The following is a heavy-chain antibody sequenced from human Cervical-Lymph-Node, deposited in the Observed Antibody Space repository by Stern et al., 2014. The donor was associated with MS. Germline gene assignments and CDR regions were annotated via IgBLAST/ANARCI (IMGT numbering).Heavy chain of an antibody. J-gene: IGHJ4*02. CDR2: ISSGSSFK. CDR3: ARDWVGATDY. Sequence: EVQLVESGGGLVQPGGSLRLSCAASGFTFSTYSMNWVRQAPGKGLEWVSYISSGSSFKYYADSLKGRFTISRDNAKNSLYLQMNSLRAEDTAVYYCARDWVGATDYWGQGILVTVST. CDR1: GFTFSTYS. V-gene: IGHV3-21*01. D-gene: IGHD1-26*01.